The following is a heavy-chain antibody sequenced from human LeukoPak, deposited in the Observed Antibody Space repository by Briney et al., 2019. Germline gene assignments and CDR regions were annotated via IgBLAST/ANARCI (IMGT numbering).Heavy chain of an antibody. CDR1: GFTFSSYA. D-gene: IGHD6-13*01. CDR2: ISYDGSNK. V-gene: IGHV3-30-3*01. CDR3: ARDTDGTPYSSGWSPFDY. Sequence: PGGSLRLSCAASGFTFSSYAMHWVRQAPGKGLVRVAVISYDGSNKYFAASVKGRFTISRDNSKNTLYLQMNSLRAEDTAVYYCARDTDGTPYSSGWSPFDYWGQGTLVTVSS. J-gene: IGHJ4*02.